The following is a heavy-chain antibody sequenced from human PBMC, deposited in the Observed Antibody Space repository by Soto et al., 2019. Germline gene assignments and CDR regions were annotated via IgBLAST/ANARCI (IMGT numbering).Heavy chain of an antibody. CDR1: GGSISSGGYS. D-gene: IGHD3-3*01. J-gene: IGHJ4*02. Sequence: PSETLSLTCAVSGGSISSGGYSWSWIRQHPGKRPEWIGYISYSGIAYYNPSLESRFTISVDTSKNQFSLYLQMNSLRAEDTAVYYCARERDYDFWSGYYFDYWGQGTLVTVSS. CDR2: ISYSGIA. V-gene: IGHV4-31*11. CDR3: ARERDYDFWSGYYFDY.